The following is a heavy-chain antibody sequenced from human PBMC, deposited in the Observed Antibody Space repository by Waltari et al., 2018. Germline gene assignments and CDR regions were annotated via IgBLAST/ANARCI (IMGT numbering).Heavy chain of an antibody. CDR2: IWYDGSNK. CDR3: ARETADCSGGSCYFGY. D-gene: IGHD2-15*01. Sequence: QVQLVESGGGVVQPGRSLRLSCAASGFTFSSYGMHWVRQAPGKGLEWVAVIWYDGSNKYYADSVKGRFTISRDNSKNTLYLQMNSLRAEDTAVYYCARETADCSGGSCYFGYWGQGTLVTVSS. CDR1: GFTFSSYG. V-gene: IGHV3-33*01. J-gene: IGHJ4*02.